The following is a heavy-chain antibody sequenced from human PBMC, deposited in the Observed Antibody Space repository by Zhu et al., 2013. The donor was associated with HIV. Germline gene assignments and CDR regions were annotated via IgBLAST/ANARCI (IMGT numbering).Heavy chain of an antibody. CDR2: INHSGST. Sequence: QVQLQQWGAGLLKPSETLSLTCAVYGGSFSGYYWSWIRQPPGKGLEWIGEINHSGSTNYNPSLKSRVTISVDTSKNQFSLKLSSVTAADTAVYYCAGGNTTGIAAAGSPIDYWGQGTLVTVSS. CDR3: AGGNTTGIAAAGSPIDY. J-gene: IGHJ4*02. V-gene: IGHV4-34*01. D-gene: IGHD6-13*01. CDR1: GGSFSGYY.